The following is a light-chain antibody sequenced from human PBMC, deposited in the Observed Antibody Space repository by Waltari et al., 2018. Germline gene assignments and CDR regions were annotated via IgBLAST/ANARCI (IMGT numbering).Light chain of an antibody. CDR1: SSNIGHNS. J-gene: IGLJ3*02. V-gene: IGLV1-44*01. CDR2: NNG. Sequence: QSVVTQPPSASGTPGQTVTISCSGSSSNIGHNSVSWYQQLPGTAPKLLIFNNGWRPPGVPDRFSGSKSGTSASLAIRGLQSEDEADYYCASWADSLNGPVFGGGTKLTVL. CDR3: ASWADSLNGPV.